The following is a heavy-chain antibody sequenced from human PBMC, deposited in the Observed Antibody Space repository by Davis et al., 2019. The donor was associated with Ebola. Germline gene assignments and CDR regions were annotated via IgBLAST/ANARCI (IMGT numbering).Heavy chain of an antibody. Sequence: GESLKISCAASGFTVSSNYMSWVRQAPGKGLEWVSVIYSGGSTYYADSVKGRFTISRDNSKNTLYLQMNSLRVEDTAVYYCAHGGRDSSGFLSWGQGTLVTVSS. V-gene: IGHV3-66*01. CDR3: AHGGRDSSGFLS. CDR2: IYSGGST. CDR1: GFTVSSNY. D-gene: IGHD2-15*01. J-gene: IGHJ4*02.